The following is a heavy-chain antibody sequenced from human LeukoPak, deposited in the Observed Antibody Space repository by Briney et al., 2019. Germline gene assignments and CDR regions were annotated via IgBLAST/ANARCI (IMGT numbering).Heavy chain of an antibody. CDR1: GFTFSSYW. CDR2: INSDGSTT. CDR3: AVKWSYNCFDI. V-gene: IGHV3-74*01. J-gene: IGHJ3*02. D-gene: IGHD1-26*01. Sequence: PGGSLRLSCAASGFTFSSYWMHWVRQAPGKGLVWVSRINSDGSTTTYADSMKGRFTISRDNAKNTLYLQMNSLRAEDTAVYYCAVKWSYNCFDIWGQGAMLGVCS.